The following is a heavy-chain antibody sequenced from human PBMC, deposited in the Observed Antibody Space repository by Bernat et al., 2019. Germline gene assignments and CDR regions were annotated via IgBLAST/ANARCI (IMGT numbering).Heavy chain of an antibody. CDR2: INHSGST. Sequence: QVQLQQWGAGLLKPSETLSLTCAVSDGAFSTYYWGWIRQPPGKGLEWIGEINHSGSTNYNPSLKSRVTMSVDTSRNRFSLKLSSVTAADSAIYFCAGGGVDNSNYGGVFDSWGQGTLLTVSS. CDR3: AGGGVDNSNYGGVFDS. D-gene: IGHD4-4*01. J-gene: IGHJ4*02. V-gene: IGHV4-34*02. CDR1: DGAFSTYY.